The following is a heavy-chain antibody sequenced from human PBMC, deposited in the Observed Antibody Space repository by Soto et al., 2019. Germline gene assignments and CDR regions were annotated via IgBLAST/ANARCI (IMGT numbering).Heavy chain of an antibody. CDR1: GGSISSGGYY. D-gene: IGHD2-2*01. CDR3: ATAVGDPYQLLPGYFQH. J-gene: IGHJ1*01. Sequence: PSETLSLTCTVSGGSISSGGYYWSWIRQHPGKGLEWIGYIYYSGSTYYNPSLKSRVTISVDTSKNQFSLKLSSVTAADTAVYYCATAVGDPYQLLPGYFQHWGQGTLVTVSS. CDR2: IYYSGST. V-gene: IGHV4-31*03.